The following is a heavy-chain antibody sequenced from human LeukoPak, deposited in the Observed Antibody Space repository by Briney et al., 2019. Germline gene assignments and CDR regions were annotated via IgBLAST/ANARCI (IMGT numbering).Heavy chain of an antibody. V-gene: IGHV4-59*01. J-gene: IGHJ1*01. CDR1: GGSISSYY. CDR3: ARGGWYPESFQH. CDR2: IYYSGST. D-gene: IGHD6-19*01. Sequence: SEILSLTCTVSGGSISSYYWNWIRQPPGKGLTWIGYIYYSGSTNYNPSLKSRVTISVDTSKNQFSLKLSSVTAADTAVYYCARGGWYPESFQHWGQGALVTVSS.